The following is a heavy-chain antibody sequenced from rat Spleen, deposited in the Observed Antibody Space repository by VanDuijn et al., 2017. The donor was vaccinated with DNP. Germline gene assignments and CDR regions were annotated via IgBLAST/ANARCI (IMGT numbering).Heavy chain of an antibody. Sequence: EVQLVESGGGLVQPGRSLKLSCAASGFTFSDYYMAWVRPAPTKGLEWVAYISSDGGSTYYGDSVKGRFTISRDNAKSTLYLQMNNLRSEDMATYYCARHVLPLRVWDYWGQGVMVTVSS. D-gene: IGHD1-4*01. V-gene: IGHV5-22*01. CDR3: ARHVLPLRVWDY. J-gene: IGHJ2*01. CDR2: ISSDGGST. CDR1: GFTFSDYY.